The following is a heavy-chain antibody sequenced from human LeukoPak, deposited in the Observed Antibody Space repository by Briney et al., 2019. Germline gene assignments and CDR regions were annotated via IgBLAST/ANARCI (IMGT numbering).Heavy chain of an antibody. CDR3: AREMGYQLLRVWAFDI. CDR2: MSYDGNNK. V-gene: IGHV3-30*03. CDR1: GFTFSTYW. D-gene: IGHD2-2*01. Sequence: PGGSLRLSCAASGFTFSTYWMNWVRQAPGKGLEWVAVMSYDGNNKYYADSVKGRFTISRDNSKNTLYLQMNSLRAEGTAVYYCAREMGYQLLRVWAFDIWGQGTMVTVSS. J-gene: IGHJ3*02.